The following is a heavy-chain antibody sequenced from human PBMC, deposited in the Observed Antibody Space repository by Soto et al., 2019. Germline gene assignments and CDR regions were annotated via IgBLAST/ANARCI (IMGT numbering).Heavy chain of an antibody. Sequence: EVQLLESGGGLVQPGGSLRLSCAASGFTFSSYAMNWVRQAPGKGLEWVSVISGSGDSTYYADSVKGRFTISRDNSKNTLYLQIHSLRAEDTAVYYCARRSSGWYFDYWGQGTLVTVSS. CDR3: ARRSSGWYFDY. J-gene: IGHJ4*02. D-gene: IGHD6-19*01. V-gene: IGHV3-23*01. CDR1: GFTFSSYA. CDR2: ISGSGDST.